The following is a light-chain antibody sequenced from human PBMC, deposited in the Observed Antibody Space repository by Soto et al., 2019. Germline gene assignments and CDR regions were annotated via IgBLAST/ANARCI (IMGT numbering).Light chain of an antibody. CDR3: AAWDASLSGRV. V-gene: IGLV1-47*02. CDR1: SSNIGSNY. Sequence: QSVLTQPPSASGTPGQRVTISCSGSSSNIGSNYVYWYQQLPGTAPKLLIYSDNQRPSGVPDRFSGSKSGASASLAISGLRSDDEADYYCAAWDASLSGRVFGGGTKLTVL. CDR2: SDN. J-gene: IGLJ3*02.